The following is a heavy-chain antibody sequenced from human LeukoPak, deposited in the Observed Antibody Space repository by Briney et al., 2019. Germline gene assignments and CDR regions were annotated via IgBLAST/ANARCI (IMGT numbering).Heavy chain of an antibody. J-gene: IGHJ4*02. CDR3: TRTYYYGSRDYFDY. Sequence: GGSLRLSCAASGFTFSGYWMHWVRQVPGKGLVWVSRIKTDGSNTVYADNVKGRFTISRDNAKNTLYLQMNSLRVEDTAVYYCTRTYYYGSRDYFDYWGQGALVTVSS. CDR2: IKTDGSNT. V-gene: IGHV3-74*01. D-gene: IGHD3-22*01. CDR1: GFTFSGYW.